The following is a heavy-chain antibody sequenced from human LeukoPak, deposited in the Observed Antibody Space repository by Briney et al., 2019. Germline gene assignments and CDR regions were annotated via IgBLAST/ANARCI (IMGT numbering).Heavy chain of an antibody. Sequence: SQTLSLTCTVSGGSISSGSYYWSWIRQPAGKGLERIGRIYTSGSTNYNPSLKSRVTISVDTSKNQFSLKLSSVTAADTAVYYCAREPGDYYYDSSGYEGWFDPWGQGTLVTVSS. CDR1: GGSISSGSYY. J-gene: IGHJ5*02. D-gene: IGHD3-22*01. V-gene: IGHV4-61*02. CDR3: AREPGDYYYDSSGYEGWFDP. CDR2: IYTSGST.